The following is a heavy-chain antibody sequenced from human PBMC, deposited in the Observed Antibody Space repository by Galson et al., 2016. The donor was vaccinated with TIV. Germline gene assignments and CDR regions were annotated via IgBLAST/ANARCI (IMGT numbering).Heavy chain of an antibody. Sequence: QSGAEVKKPGESLKISCKGSGYSFSSYWIAWVRQMPGKGLEWMGIIYPDDSGTTYSPSFQGQVTISVDKSISTAYLQWSSLKASDTAIYYCARGVVQATAIYGMDVWGQGTTVTVSS. D-gene: IGHD2-2*01. J-gene: IGHJ6*02. CDR3: ARGVVQATAIYGMDV. CDR2: IYPDDSGT. CDR1: GYSFSSYW. V-gene: IGHV5-51*01.